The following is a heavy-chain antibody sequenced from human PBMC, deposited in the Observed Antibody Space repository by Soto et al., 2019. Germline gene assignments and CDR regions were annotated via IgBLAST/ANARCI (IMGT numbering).Heavy chain of an antibody. CDR3: AKEYR. CDR1: GFTFSNHW. V-gene: IGHV3-7*01. CDR2: IKEDGSEK. D-gene: IGHD1-26*01. Sequence: ESGGGLVQPGGSLRLSCPASGFTFSNHWMSWVRQAPGKGLERVASIKEDGSEKYYVDSVKGRFTISRDNAKNSLYLQMNSLRAEDTAVYYCAKEYRWGQGTLVTVSS. J-gene: IGHJ4*02.